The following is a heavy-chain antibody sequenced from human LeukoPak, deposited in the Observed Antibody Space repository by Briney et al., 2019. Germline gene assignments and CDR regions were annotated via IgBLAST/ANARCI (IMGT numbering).Heavy chain of an antibody. J-gene: IGHJ3*02. CDR3: ATGYGSGRGAFDI. CDR1: GYRFISYW. Sequence: GESLKTSCAGSGYRFISYWIGWVRQMPGKGLEWMGIIYPGDSDTRYSPSFQGQVTISADKSISTAYLQWSSLKASDTAMYYCATGYGSGRGAFDIWGQGTMVTVSS. CDR2: IYPGDSDT. V-gene: IGHV5-51*01. D-gene: IGHD6-19*01.